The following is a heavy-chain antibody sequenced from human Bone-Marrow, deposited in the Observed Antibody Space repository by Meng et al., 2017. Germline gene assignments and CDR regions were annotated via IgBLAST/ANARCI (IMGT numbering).Heavy chain of an antibody. Sequence: HVQLVQSGAVVKNLGSSVTVACKTSGGSFSTHTFSWVRQAPGQGLEWMGGLIAVFDKTKAAPRFQDRVTFTADESTSTAYMELSSLTFDDTAVYFCARGRRNEPLFDYWGQGTLVTVSS. CDR3: ARGRRNEPLFDY. CDR2: LIAVFDKT. V-gene: IGHV1-69*13. J-gene: IGHJ4*02. CDR1: GGSFSTHT. D-gene: IGHD1-14*01.